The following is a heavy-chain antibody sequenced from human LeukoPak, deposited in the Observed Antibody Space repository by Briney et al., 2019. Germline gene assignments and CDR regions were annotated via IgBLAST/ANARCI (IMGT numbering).Heavy chain of an antibody. CDR2: MSFDVNNK. CDR3: ARGYCTSSSCYNDY. D-gene: IGHD2-2*02. CDR1: GFTFSSYA. J-gene: IGHJ4*02. Sequence: GGSLRLSCVTSGFTFSSYASHWVRQAPGKGLEWVATMSFDVNNKYYADSVRGRFTISRDNSKNTLYLQMNSLGAEDTAVYSCARGYCTSSSCYNDYWGQGTLVTVSS. V-gene: IGHV3-30*04.